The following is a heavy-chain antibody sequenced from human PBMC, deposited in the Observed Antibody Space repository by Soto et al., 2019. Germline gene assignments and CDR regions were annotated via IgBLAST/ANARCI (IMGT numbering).Heavy chain of an antibody. Sequence: SVKVSCKASGGTFSSYAISWVRQAPGQGLEWMGGIIPIFGTANYAQKFQGRVTITADESTSTAYMELSSLRSEDTAVYYCARKTKVDYYDSSGYRAPHYYYGMDVWGQGTTVTVS. V-gene: IGHV1-69*13. CDR3: ARKTKVDYYDSSGYRAPHYYYGMDV. CDR2: IIPIFGTA. J-gene: IGHJ6*02. D-gene: IGHD3-22*01. CDR1: GGTFSSYA.